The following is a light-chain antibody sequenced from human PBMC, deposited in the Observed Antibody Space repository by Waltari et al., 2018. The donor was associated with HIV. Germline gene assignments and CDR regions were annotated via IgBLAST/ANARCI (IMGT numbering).Light chain of an antibody. J-gene: IGLJ2*01. V-gene: IGLV1-40*03. CDR2: NNK. CDR3: QSYDTSLSAWV. Sequence: QSVLTQPPSISGAPGQRITVPCSGTSSNIGAGYDVHWYQQLPGTAPKLLPYNNKNRPSGVPDRFSASKSDASASLAITGLQAADEGDYFCQSYDTSLSAWVFGGGTRLTVL. CDR1: SSNIGAGYD.